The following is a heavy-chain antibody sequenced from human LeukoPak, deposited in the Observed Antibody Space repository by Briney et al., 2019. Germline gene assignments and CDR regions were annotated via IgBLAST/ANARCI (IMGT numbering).Heavy chain of an antibody. Sequence: ASVKVSCKASGYTFTSYDINWVRQATGQGLEWMGWMNPNSGNTGYAQKFQGRVTMTRNTSIGTAYMELSSLRSEDTAAYYCARVPTYDFWSGYYTYNWFDPWGQGTLVTVSS. D-gene: IGHD3-3*01. J-gene: IGHJ5*02. CDR3: ARVPTYDFWSGYYTYNWFDP. V-gene: IGHV1-8*01. CDR1: GYTFTSYD. CDR2: MNPNSGNT.